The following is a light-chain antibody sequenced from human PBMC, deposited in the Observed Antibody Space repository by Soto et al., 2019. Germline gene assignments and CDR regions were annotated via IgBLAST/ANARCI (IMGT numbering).Light chain of an antibody. CDR2: GNS. CDR3: QSYDSSLSGYV. J-gene: IGLJ1*01. Sequence: QSVLTQPPSVSWAPGQRVTISCTGSSSNIGAGYDVNWYQQLPGTAPKFLIYGNSNRPSGVPDRFSGSKSGTSASLAITGLQAEDEADYYCQSYDSSLSGYVFGTGTKVTVL. CDR1: SSNIGAGYD. V-gene: IGLV1-40*01.